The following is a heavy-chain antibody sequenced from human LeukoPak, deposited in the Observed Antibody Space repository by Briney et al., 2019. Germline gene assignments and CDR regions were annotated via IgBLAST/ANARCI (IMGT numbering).Heavy chain of an antibody. V-gene: IGHV4-30-4*01. CDR1: GGSISSGDCY. CDR3: ARNVGYSYGSFDY. D-gene: IGHD5-18*01. Sequence: PSQTLSLTCTVSGGSISSGDCYWSWIRQPPGKGLEWIGYIYYSGSTYYNPSLKSRVTISVDTSKNQFSLKLSSVTAADTAVYYCARNVGYSYGSFDYWGQGTLVTVSS. J-gene: IGHJ4*02. CDR2: IYYSGST.